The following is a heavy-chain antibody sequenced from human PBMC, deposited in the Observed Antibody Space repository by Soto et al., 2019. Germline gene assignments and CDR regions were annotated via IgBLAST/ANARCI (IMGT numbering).Heavy chain of an antibody. CDR2: IYYSGST. J-gene: IGHJ4*02. V-gene: IGHV4-59*01. Sequence: QVQLQESGPGLVKPSETLSLTCTVSGGSISSYYWSWIRQPPGKGLEWIGYIYYSGSTNYNPSLKSRXXIXVXXSKNQFSLKLSSVTAADPAVYYCARQDGYNSRFDYWGQGTLVTVSS. D-gene: IGHD5-12*01. CDR3: ARQDGYNSRFDY. CDR1: GGSISSYY.